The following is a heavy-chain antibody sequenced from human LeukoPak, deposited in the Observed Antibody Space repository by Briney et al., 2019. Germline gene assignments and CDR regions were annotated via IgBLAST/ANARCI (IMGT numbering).Heavy chain of an antibody. CDR1: GFTFSSYA. CDR3: ARIPLDCGGDCYSGDSYYYYYYGMDV. J-gene: IGHJ6*02. CDR2: ISYDGSNK. V-gene: IGHV3-30-3*01. Sequence: GGSLRLSCAASGFTFSSYAMHWVRQAPGKGLEWVAVISYDGSNKYYADSVKGRFTISRDNSKNTLYLQMNSLRAEDTAVYYCARIPLDCGGDCYSGDSYYYYYYGMDVWGQGTTVTVSS. D-gene: IGHD2-21*02.